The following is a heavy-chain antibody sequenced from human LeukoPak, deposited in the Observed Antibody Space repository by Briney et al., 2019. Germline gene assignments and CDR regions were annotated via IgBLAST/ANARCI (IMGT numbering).Heavy chain of an antibody. CDR2: TYYRSKWYN. D-gene: IGHD5-18*01. CDR1: GDSVSGNRAT. Sequence: SQTLSLTCAISGDSVSGNRATWNWIRQSPSRGLEWLGRTYYRSKWYNDYAVSVKSRITINPDTSKNQFSLQLNSVTPEDTAVYYCARDSRGYSYGTLYYYYYGMDVWGQGTTVTVSS. J-gene: IGHJ6*02. V-gene: IGHV6-1*01. CDR3: ARDSRGYSYGTLYYYYYGMDV.